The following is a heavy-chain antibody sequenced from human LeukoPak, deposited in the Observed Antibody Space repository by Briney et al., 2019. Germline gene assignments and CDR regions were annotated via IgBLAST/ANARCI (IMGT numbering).Heavy chain of an antibody. Sequence: ASVKVSCKASGYTFTGYYMHWVRQAPGQGLEWMGWINPNSGGTNYAQKLQGRVTMTTDTSTSTAYMELRSLRSDDTAVYYCARDLVAAMVGRYNWFDPWGQGTLVTVSS. J-gene: IGHJ5*02. CDR1: GYTFTGYY. CDR3: ARDLVAAMVGRYNWFDP. D-gene: IGHD2-15*01. CDR2: INPNSGGT. V-gene: IGHV1-2*02.